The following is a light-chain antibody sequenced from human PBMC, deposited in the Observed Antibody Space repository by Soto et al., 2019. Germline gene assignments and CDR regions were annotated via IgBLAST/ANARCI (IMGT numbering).Light chain of an antibody. CDR3: SSYTSSSTLV. Sequence: QSVLTQPASVSGSPGQSITISCTGTSSDVGYNYVSWYQQHPGKAPKLMIYEVNNRPSGVSTRFSGSKSGNTASLTISGLQPEDEADYYCSSYTSSSTLVFGGGTKVTVL. V-gene: IGLV2-14*01. CDR2: EVN. CDR1: SSDVGYNY. J-gene: IGLJ2*01.